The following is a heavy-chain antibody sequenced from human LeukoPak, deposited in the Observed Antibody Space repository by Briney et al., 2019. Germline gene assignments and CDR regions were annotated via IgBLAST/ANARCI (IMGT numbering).Heavy chain of an antibody. Sequence: GGSLRLSCAASGLSFSSCDMTWVGQVPGEGLEWVSFISSGGSSIYYADSVKGRFTISRDNAQNSLYLQMSSLRAEDSAVYYCARGRIATAGYDYWGQGTLVTVSS. D-gene: IGHD6-13*01. CDR3: ARGRIATAGYDY. J-gene: IGHJ4*02. CDR1: GLSFSSCD. V-gene: IGHV3-48*01. CDR2: ISSGGSSI.